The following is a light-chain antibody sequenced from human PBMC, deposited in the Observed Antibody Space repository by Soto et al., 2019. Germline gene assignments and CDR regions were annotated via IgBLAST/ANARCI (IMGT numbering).Light chain of an antibody. J-gene: IGKJ3*01. V-gene: IGKV3-20*01. CDR3: HHYGSSPRT. CDR1: QSDSNNY. Sequence: EIVLTQSPGSLSVSPGEGATLSCSASQSDSNNYLAWYQQKPGQSPRLLIYGASRRMNGIPDRFSGSGSGTDFTLTISRLELEDSAVYYCHHYGSSPRTFGPGTKVNI. CDR2: GAS.